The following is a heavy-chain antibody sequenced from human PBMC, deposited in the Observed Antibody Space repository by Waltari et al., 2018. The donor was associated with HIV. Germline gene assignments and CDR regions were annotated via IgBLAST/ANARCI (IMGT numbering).Heavy chain of an antibody. CDR3: AHRPDSESYYVYALDF. CDR1: GFSITASGVG. D-gene: IGHD3-10*01. Sequence: QITLRESGPPLVKPTQTPTLTCTFSGFSITASGVGVGWIRQPPGKALEWLALIYWDDDKRYSPSLKSRLTITKDTSKNQVVLTMTNMDPVDTATYYCAHRPDSESYYVYALDFWGQGTMVTVSS. V-gene: IGHV2-5*02. J-gene: IGHJ3*01. CDR2: IYWDDDK.